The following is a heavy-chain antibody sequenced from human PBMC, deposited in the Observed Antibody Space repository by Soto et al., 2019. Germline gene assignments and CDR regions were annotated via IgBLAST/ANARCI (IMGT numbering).Heavy chain of an antibody. Sequence: EVQLVESGGGLVKPGGSLRLSCAASGFTFSSYSMNWVRQAPGKELEWVSSISSSSSYIYYADSVKGRFTISRDNAKNSLYLQMNSLRAEDTAVYYCAIVPITIFGVVIMDDAFDIWGQGTMVTVSS. V-gene: IGHV3-21*01. D-gene: IGHD3-3*01. J-gene: IGHJ3*02. CDR3: AIVPITIFGVVIMDDAFDI. CDR2: ISSSSSYI. CDR1: GFTFSSYS.